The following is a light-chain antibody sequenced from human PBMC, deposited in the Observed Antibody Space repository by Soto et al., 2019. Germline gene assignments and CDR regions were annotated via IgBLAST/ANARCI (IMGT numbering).Light chain of an antibody. CDR2: AAS. J-gene: IGKJ2*01. CDR3: HQSFRTPQKHT. Sequence: DIEMTQSPSSLVASVGDRVTITCRASQNINKYLNWYQQKPGKAPKLLIYAASPLQTGVPSRFSGSGYATEFTLSISSLQPEDSAVYFCHQSFRTPQKHTFGQGTNLQIK. CDR1: QNINKY. V-gene: IGKV1-39*01.